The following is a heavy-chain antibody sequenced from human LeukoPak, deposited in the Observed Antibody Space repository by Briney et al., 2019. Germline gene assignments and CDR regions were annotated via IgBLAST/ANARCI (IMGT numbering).Heavy chain of an antibody. CDR2: ISPYNGNT. Sequence: ASVKVSCKASGYTFISYGISWVRQAPGQGLEWMGWISPYNGNTNYAQKLRGRVTMTTDTSTSTAYMELRSLRSDDTAVYSCARVVTGYYRGDHWGQGTLVTVSS. V-gene: IGHV1-18*01. CDR1: GYTFISYG. J-gene: IGHJ4*02. CDR3: ARVVTGYYRGDH. D-gene: IGHD3-9*01.